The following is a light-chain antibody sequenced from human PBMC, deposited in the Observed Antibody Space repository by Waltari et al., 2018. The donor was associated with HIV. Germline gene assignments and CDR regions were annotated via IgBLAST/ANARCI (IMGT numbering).Light chain of an antibody. CDR2: ANI. J-gene: IGLJ2*01. V-gene: IGLV1-40*01. Sequence: QSVLTQPPSVSGAPGQRVTISCTGSSSNIGAGYDVHWYQQLPGTAPKLLIYANITRPSGVPDRFSGSKSGSSASLAITGLQAEDEAHYYCQSFDSSLTTSGVIFGGGTKLTVL. CDR3: QSFDSSLTTSGVI. CDR1: SSNIGAGYD.